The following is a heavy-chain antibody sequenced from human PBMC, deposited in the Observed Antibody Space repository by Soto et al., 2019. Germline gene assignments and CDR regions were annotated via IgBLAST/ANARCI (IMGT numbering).Heavy chain of an antibody. CDR1: GYSMRIGYY. CDR3: ARAVDTHFDN. V-gene: IGHV4-38-2*01. D-gene: IGHD6-19*01. J-gene: IGHJ4*01. CDR2: VYHSGKT. Sequence: SETLSLTCAVSGYSMRIGYYWGWIRQPPGEGLEWIWNVYHSGKTYYNPSLKSRVSVSLDKSKNQFSLNLTSVTAADTAMYYCARAVDTHFDNWGHGLLFTVSS.